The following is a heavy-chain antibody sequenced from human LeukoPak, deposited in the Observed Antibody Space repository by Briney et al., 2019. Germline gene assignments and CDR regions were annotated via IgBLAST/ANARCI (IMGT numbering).Heavy chain of an antibody. CDR3: ARGYCSSTSCYYYYYYMDV. CDR2: FDPEDGET. J-gene: IGHJ6*03. D-gene: IGHD2-2*01. Sequence: ASVKVSCKVSGYTLTELSMHWVRQAPGKGLEWMGGFDPEDGETIYAQKFQGRVTITTDESTSTAYMELSSLRSEDTAVYYCARGYCSSTSCYYYYYYMDVWGKGTTVTVSS. V-gene: IGHV1-24*01. CDR1: GYTLTELS.